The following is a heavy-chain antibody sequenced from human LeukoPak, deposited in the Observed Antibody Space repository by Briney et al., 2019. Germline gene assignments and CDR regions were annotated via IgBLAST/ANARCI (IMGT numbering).Heavy chain of an antibody. CDR3: ARDYLNYYYYYGMDV. V-gene: IGHV1-18*01. Sequence: GASVKVSYKAPGYTFTSYGISWVRQAPGQGLEWMGWISAYNGNTNYAQKFQGRVTITRDTSASTAYMELSSLRSEDTAVYYCARDYLNYYYYYGMDVWGQGTTVTVSS. CDR1: GYTFTSYG. D-gene: IGHD3-16*02. J-gene: IGHJ6*02. CDR2: ISAYNGNT.